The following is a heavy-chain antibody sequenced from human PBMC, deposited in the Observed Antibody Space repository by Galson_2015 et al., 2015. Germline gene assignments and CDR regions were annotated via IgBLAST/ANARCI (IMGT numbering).Heavy chain of an antibody. J-gene: IGHJ4*02. CDR1: GFTFSSYA. Sequence: SLRLSCAASGFTFSSYAMHWVRQAPGKGLEWVAVISYDGSNKYYADSVKGRFTISRDNSKNTLYLQMNCLRAEDTAVYYCARDFEEYGDYQYYFGYWGQGTLVTVSS. V-gene: IGHV3-30-3*01. CDR2: ISYDGSNK. D-gene: IGHD4-17*01. CDR3: ARDFEEYGDYQYYFGY.